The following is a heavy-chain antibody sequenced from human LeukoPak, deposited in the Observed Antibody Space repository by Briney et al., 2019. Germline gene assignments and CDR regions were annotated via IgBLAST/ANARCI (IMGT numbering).Heavy chain of an antibody. J-gene: IGHJ4*02. Sequence: GGSLRLSCAVSGLTLSNYGMSWVRQAPGKGLEWVAGISGSGGGTNYADSVKGRFTISRDNPKNTLYLQMNSLRAEDTAVYFCAKRGVVIRVILVAFHKEAYYFDSWGQGALVTVSS. CDR2: ISGSGGGT. CDR3: AKRGVVIRVILVAFHKEAYYFDS. CDR1: GLTLSNYG. V-gene: IGHV3-23*01. D-gene: IGHD3-22*01.